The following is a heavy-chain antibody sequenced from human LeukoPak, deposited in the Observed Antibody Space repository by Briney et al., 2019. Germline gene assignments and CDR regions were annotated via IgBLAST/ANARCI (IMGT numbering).Heavy chain of an antibody. CDR2: INHSGST. D-gene: IGHD2-2*02. CDR1: GGSFSGYY. V-gene: IGHV4-34*01. Sequence: PSETLSLTCAVYGGSFSGYYWSWIRQPPGKGLEWIGEINHSGSTNYNPSLKSRVTISVDTSKNQFSLKLSSVTAADTAVYYCARLICSSTSCYIIDYWGQGTLVTVSS. CDR3: ARLICSSTSCYIIDY. J-gene: IGHJ4*02.